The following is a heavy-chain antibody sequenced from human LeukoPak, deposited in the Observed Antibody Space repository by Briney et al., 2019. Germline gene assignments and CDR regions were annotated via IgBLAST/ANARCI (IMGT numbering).Heavy chain of an antibody. D-gene: IGHD6-6*01. J-gene: IGHJ5*02. Sequence: PGGSLRLSCAASGFTFSSYGMHWVRQAPGKGLEWVAVIWYDGSNKYYADSLKGRFTISRDNSKNMLYLQMNILRVEDTAVYYCAKDRYPYSSSSVNWFDPWGQGTLVTVSS. CDR1: GFTFSSYG. CDR3: AKDRYPYSSSSVNWFDP. V-gene: IGHV3-33*06. CDR2: IWYDGSNK.